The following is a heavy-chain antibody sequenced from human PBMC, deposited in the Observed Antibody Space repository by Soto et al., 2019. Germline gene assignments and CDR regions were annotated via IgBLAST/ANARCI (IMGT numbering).Heavy chain of an antibody. V-gene: IGHV3-30-3*01. CDR3: ARDVGWEY. D-gene: IGHD1-26*01. J-gene: IGHJ4*02. CDR2: ISYDGSNK. Sequence: PGGTLRRSCAASGFTLSSYAMHWVRQAPGKGLEWVAVISYDGSNKYYADSVKGRFTISRDNSKNTLYLQMNSLRAEHTAVYSCARDVGWEYWGQGTLVTVSS. CDR1: GFTLSSYA.